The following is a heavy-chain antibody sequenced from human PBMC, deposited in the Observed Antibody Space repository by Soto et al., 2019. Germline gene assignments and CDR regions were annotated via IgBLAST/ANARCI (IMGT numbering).Heavy chain of an antibody. CDR2: IYYSGST. D-gene: IGHD3-10*01. Sequence: ETLSLTCTVSGGSISSYYWSWIRQPPGKGLEWIGYIYYSGSTNYNPSLKSRVTISVDTSKNQFSLKLSSVTAADTAVYYCARDSGQVTGAEDAFDIWGQGTMVTVSS. CDR1: GGSISSYY. CDR3: ARDSGQVTGAEDAFDI. V-gene: IGHV4-59*01. J-gene: IGHJ3*02.